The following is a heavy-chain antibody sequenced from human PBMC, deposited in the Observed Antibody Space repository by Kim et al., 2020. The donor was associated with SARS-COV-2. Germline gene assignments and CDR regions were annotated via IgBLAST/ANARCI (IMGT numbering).Heavy chain of an antibody. J-gene: IGHJ1*01. CDR1: NGSISGSSYS. CDR2: RFNSGGP. CDR3: SHTDRTGSYLTVN. D-gene: IGHD3-9*01. V-gene: IGHV4-39*01. Sequence: SETLSLTCSVSNGSISGSSYSWGWIRQSPGKGLEWIGTRFNSGGPAYAPSLTNRVTISVDMTKNQISLRLTSMTAADTAVYYCSHTDRTGSYLTVNWGQG.